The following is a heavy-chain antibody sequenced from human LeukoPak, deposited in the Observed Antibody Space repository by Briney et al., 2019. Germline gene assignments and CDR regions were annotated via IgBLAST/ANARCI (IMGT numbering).Heavy chain of an antibody. CDR2: IYHSGST. J-gene: IGHJ4*02. CDR1: GGSFSGYY. Sequence: PSETLSLTCAVYGGSFSGYYWSWIRQPPGKGLEWIGEIYHSGSTNYNPSLKSRVTIAVDKSKNQFSLKLSSVTAADTAVYYCARDSRGYYYDSSGYYLFDYWGQGTLVTVSS. V-gene: IGHV4-34*01. CDR3: ARDSRGYYYDSSGYYLFDY. D-gene: IGHD3-22*01.